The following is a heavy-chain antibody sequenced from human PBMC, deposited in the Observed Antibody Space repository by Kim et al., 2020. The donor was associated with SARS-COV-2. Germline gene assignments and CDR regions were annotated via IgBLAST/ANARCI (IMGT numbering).Heavy chain of an antibody. CDR2: ISGSGGST. CDR1: GFTFSSYA. V-gene: IGHV3-23*01. CDR3: AKDLGITIFGVVISLVGPFDY. Sequence: GGSLRLSCAASGFTFSSYAMSWVRQAPEKGLEWVSAISGSGGSTYYADSVKGRFTISRDNSKNTLYLQMNSLRAEDTAVYYCAKDLGITIFGVVISLVGPFDYWGQGTLVTVSS. D-gene: IGHD3-3*01. J-gene: IGHJ4*02.